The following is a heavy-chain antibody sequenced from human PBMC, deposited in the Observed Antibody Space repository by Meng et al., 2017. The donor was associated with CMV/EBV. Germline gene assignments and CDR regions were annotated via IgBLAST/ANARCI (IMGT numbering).Heavy chain of an antibody. D-gene: IGHD2-2*01. CDR1: VYTCTGYY. CDR3: PRDLWGISSTVY. CDR2: INPNSGGT. J-gene: IGHJ4*02. Sequence: SVKVSCKASVYTCTGYYMHWVRQAPGQGLEWMGLINPNSGGTNYAQKFKGRVTMTRDTSSSTTYMELSRLRSDDTAVYYCPRDLWGISSTVYWGQGTLVTVSS. V-gene: IGHV1-2*02.